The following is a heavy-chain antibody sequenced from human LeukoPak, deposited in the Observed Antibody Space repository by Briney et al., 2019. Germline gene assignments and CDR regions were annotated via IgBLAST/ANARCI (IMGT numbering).Heavy chain of an antibody. Sequence: GGSLRLSCAASGFTFSSYAMSWVRQAPGKGLGWVSAISGSGGSTYYADSVKGRFTISRDNSKNTLYLQMNSLRAEDTAVYYCAKASGGPGIATPGGFDPWGQGTLVTVSS. CDR1: GFTFSSYA. CDR3: AKASGGPGIATPGGFDP. D-gene: IGHD6-13*01. CDR2: ISGSGGST. J-gene: IGHJ5*02. V-gene: IGHV3-23*01.